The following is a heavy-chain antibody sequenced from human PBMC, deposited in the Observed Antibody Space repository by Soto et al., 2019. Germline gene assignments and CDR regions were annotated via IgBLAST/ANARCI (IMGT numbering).Heavy chain of an antibody. Sequence: SETLSLTCTVSGGSVSSGSYYWSWIRQPPGKGLEWIGYIYYSGSTNYNPSLKSRVTISVDTSKNQFSLKLSSVTAADTAVYYCARYSSGWFDYWGQGTLVTV. D-gene: IGHD6-19*01. V-gene: IGHV4-61*01. CDR2: IYYSGST. J-gene: IGHJ4*02. CDR1: GGSVSSGSYY. CDR3: ARYSSGWFDY.